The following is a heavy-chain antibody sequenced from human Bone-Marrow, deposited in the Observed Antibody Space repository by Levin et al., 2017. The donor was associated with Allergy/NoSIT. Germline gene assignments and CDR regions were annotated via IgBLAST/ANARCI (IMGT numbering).Heavy chain of an antibody. CDR3: ARDGNGKPSSTLEDWFDP. J-gene: IGHJ5*02. CDR2: IWYDGSNK. V-gene: IGHV3-33*01. D-gene: IGHD6-13*01. Sequence: SGGSLRLSCAASGFTFSSYGMHWVRQAPGKGLEWVAVIWYDGSNKYYADSVKGRFTISRDNSKNTLYLQMNSLRAEDTAVYYCARDGNGKPSSTLEDWFDPWGQGTLVTVSS. CDR1: GFTFSSYG.